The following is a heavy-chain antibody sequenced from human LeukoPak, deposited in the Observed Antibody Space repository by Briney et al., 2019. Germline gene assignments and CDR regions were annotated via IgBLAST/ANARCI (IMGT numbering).Heavy chain of an antibody. CDR3: ANHRTPDRYHWNNFNN. J-gene: IGHJ4*02. Sequence: PPGGSLRLSCAASGFTFRNSAMSWVRQAPGTGLEWVSSIGGHIHSTYYADSVIGRFTISRDDSKNTPYLQMNSLRADDTAIYYCANHRTPDRYHWNNFNNWGQGTLVTVSS. V-gene: IGHV3-23*01. CDR1: GFTFRNSA. CDR2: IGGHIHST. D-gene: IGHD1/OR15-1a*01.